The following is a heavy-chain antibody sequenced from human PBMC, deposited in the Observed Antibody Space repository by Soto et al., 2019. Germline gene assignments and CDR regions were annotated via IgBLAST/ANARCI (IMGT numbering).Heavy chain of an antibody. J-gene: IGHJ4*02. CDR2: INSTTNYI. CDR3: ARESEDLTSNFDY. Sequence: GGSLRLSCAASGFTFTRYSMNWVRQAPGKGLEWVSSINSTTNYIYYGDSMKGRFTISRDNAKNSLYLEMNSLRAEDTAVYYCARESEDLTSNFDYWGQGTLVTVSS. CDR1: GFTFTRYS. V-gene: IGHV3-21*06.